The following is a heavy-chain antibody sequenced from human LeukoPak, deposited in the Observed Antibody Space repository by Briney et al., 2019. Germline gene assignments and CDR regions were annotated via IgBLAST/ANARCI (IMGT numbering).Heavy chain of an antibody. Sequence: PSETLSLTCAVYSGSFSGYHWTWLRQPPGKGLEWIGEINHSGSTNYNPSLKRRVTILADPSKSQFSLKLSSVTAADTAVYYCATRGDFSDSSGNSDDALDIWGPGTMVTVSS. V-gene: IGHV4-34*01. CDR2: INHSGST. CDR1: SGSFSGYH. J-gene: IGHJ3*02. D-gene: IGHD4-23*01. CDR3: ATRGDFSDSSGNSDDALDI.